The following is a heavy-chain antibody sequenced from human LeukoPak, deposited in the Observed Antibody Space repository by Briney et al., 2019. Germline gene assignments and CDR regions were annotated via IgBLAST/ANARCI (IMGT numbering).Heavy chain of an antibody. Sequence: GGSLRLSCAASGFTFSSYSMNWVRQAPGKGLEWVSYISSSSSTIYYADSVKGRFTISRDNAKNTLYLQMNSLSAEDTAVYYCVRGDHGSGSYLSYYYFGMDVWGQGTTVTVSS. J-gene: IGHJ6*02. CDR3: VRGDHGSGSYLSYYYFGMDV. D-gene: IGHD3-10*01. CDR2: ISSSSSTI. V-gene: IGHV3-48*04. CDR1: GFTFSSYS.